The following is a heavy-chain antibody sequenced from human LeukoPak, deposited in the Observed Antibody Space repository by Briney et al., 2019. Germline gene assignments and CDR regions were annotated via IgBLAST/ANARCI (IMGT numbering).Heavy chain of an antibody. V-gene: IGHV3-23*01. Sequence: PVRSLRLSCAASGFIFSNYAMSWVRQAPGKGLEWVSGIRGSGSSTYFADSVKGRFNVSRDNSKNTLYLDLNSLRADDTAVYYCVKGGKGTPPHWGQRTLVTHSS. CDR3: VKGGKGTPPH. D-gene: IGHD3-10*01. CDR2: IRGSGSST. CDR1: GFIFSNYA. J-gene: IGHJ4*02.